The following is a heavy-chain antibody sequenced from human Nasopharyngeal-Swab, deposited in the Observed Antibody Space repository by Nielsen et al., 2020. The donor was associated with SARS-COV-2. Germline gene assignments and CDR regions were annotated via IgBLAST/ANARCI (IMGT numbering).Heavy chain of an antibody. V-gene: IGHV3-53*04. CDR1: GFTVSSNY. J-gene: IGHJ6*02. Sequence: GESLKISCAASGFTVSSNYMTWVRQAPGKGPEWVSVLYSGGSTYYADSVKGRFTISRHNSKNTLYLQVNSLRAEDTAVYYCARVRYESSGYFYGMDVWGQGTTVTVSS. CDR2: LYSGGST. D-gene: IGHD3-22*01. CDR3: ARVRYESSGYFYGMDV.